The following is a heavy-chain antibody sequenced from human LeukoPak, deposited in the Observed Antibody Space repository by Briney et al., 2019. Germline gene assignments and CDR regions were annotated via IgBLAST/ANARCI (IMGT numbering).Heavy chain of an antibody. CDR2: IYYSGST. J-gene: IGHJ4*02. D-gene: IGHD5-18*01. CDR3: ARGEYNYGSK. V-gene: IGHV4-31*11. CDR1: GGSISSGGYY. Sequence: SETLSLTCAVSGGSISSGGYYWSWIRQHPGKGLEWIGYIYYSGSTYYNPSLKSRVTISVDTSKNQFSLKLSSVTAADTAVYYCARGEYNYGSKWGQGTLVTVSS.